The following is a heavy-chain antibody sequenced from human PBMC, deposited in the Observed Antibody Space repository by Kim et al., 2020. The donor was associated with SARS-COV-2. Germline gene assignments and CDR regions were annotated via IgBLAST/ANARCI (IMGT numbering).Heavy chain of an antibody. CDR1: GFSFSGYS. Sequence: GGSLRLSCAASGFSFSGYSMNRVRQAPGKGLEWVSSITNRSTYMYYPDSLKGRFAISRDNAKNSLYLQMNSLRAEDTAVYYCARSSSTSSYYYYAMDVWGRGTTVTVSS. CDR3: ARSSSTSSYYYYAMDV. D-gene: IGHD2-2*01. J-gene: IGHJ6*02. V-gene: IGHV3-21*01. CDR2: ITNRSTYM.